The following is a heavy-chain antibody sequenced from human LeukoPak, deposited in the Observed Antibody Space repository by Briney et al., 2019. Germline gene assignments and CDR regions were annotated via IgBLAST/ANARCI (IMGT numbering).Heavy chain of an antibody. CDR2: MNPNCGNT. CDR3: ARGGHDFWSGYQDY. CDR1: GYTFTSYD. D-gene: IGHD3-3*01. J-gene: IGHJ4*02. Sequence: ASVKVSCKASGYTFTSYDINWVRQATGQGLEWMGWMNPNCGNTGYAQKFQGRVTMTRNTSISTAYMELSSLRSEDTAVYYCARGGHDFWSGYQDYWGQGTLVTVSS. V-gene: IGHV1-8*01.